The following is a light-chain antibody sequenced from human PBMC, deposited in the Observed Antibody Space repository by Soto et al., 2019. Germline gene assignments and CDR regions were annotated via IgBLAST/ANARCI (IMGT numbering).Light chain of an antibody. CDR3: QSYDSSLSGSNVV. CDR1: SSNIGAGYD. CDR2: GNS. V-gene: IGLV1-40*01. Sequence: QSVLTQPPSVSGSPGQRVTISCTGSSSNIGAGYDVHWYQQLPGTAPKLLIYGNSNRPSGVPDRFSGSKSGTSASLAITGLQAEDEDDYSCQSYDSSLSGSNVVFGGGTKVTVL. J-gene: IGLJ2*01.